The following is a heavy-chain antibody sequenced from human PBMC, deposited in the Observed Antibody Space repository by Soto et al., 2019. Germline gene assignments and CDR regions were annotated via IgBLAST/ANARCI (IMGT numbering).Heavy chain of an antibody. J-gene: IGHJ5*02. CDR2: INAGNGNT. Sequence: ASVKVSCKASGYTFTSYAMHWVRQSPGQRLEWMGWINAGNGNTKYSQKFQGRVTITRDTSESTAYMELSSLRSENTAVYYCARGHDILSGASWFDPWGQGTLVTVSS. CDR1: GYTFTSYA. V-gene: IGHV1-3*01. CDR3: ARGHDILSGASWFDP. D-gene: IGHD3-9*01.